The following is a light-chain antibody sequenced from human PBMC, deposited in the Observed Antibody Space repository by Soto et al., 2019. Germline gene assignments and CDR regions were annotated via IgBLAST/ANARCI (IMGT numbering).Light chain of an antibody. CDR2: DAS. Sequence: EIVLTQSPATLSLSPGERATLSCRASQSVSSYLAWYQQKPGQAPRLLLYDASNRATGIPARFSGSGSGTDVTLTISSLEPEDFAVYYCQQRSNWITFGQGTRLESK. V-gene: IGKV3-11*01. J-gene: IGKJ5*01. CDR3: QQRSNWIT. CDR1: QSVSSY.